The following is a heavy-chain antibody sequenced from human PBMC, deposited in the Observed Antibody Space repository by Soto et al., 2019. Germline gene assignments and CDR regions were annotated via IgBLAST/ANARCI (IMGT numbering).Heavy chain of an antibody. Sequence: SGGSLRLSCAASGFTFSSYAMSWVRQAPGKGLEWVSAISGSGGSTYYADSVKGRFTISRDNSKNTLYLQMNSLRAEDTAVYYCAKKKGGEQQLVPFVFYYYGTDVWGQGTTVTVSS. V-gene: IGHV3-23*01. D-gene: IGHD6-13*01. J-gene: IGHJ6*02. CDR1: GFTFSSYA. CDR3: AKKKGGEQQLVPFVFYYYGTDV. CDR2: ISGSGGST.